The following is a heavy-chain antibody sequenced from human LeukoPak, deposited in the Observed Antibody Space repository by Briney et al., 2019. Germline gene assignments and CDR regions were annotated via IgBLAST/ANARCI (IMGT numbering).Heavy chain of an antibody. D-gene: IGHD3-3*01. V-gene: IGHV1-2*02. J-gene: IGHJ4*02. CDR3: ATQSPTIFGVVSHDY. CDR2: INPNSGGT. CDR1: GYTFTGYY. Sequence: ASVKVSCKASGYTFTGYYMHWVRQAPGQGLEWMGWINPNSGGTNYAQKFQGRVTMTRDTSISTAYMELSRLRSDDTAVYYCATQSPTIFGVVSHDYWGQGTLVTVSS.